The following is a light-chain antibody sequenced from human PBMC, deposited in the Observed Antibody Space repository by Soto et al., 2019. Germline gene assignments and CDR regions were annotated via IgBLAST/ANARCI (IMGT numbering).Light chain of an antibody. J-gene: IGKJ2*01. CDR2: AAS. CDR3: QKSYSTPYT. V-gene: IGKV1-39*01. CDR1: QSISSY. Sequence: DIQMTQSPSSLSASVGDRVTITCRASQSISSYLNWYQQKPGKAPNLLIYAASNLQSGVPSRFSGSGSGTDFTLTISSLQPEDFATYYCQKSYSTPYTLGQGTKLEI.